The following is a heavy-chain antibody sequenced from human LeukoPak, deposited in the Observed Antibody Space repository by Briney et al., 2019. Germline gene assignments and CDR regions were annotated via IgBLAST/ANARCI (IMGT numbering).Heavy chain of an antibody. V-gene: IGHV3-7*01. J-gene: IGHJ4*02. CDR2: INQDGTEK. D-gene: IGHD3-10*01. CDR1: GFTFTTYW. Sequence: PGGSLRLSCAASGFTFTTYWMSWVRQAPGKRLEWVANINQDGTEKYYVDSVKGRFTISRDNAKNSLDLQMNSLRVEDTAVYYCAKVAKYYYGSETYYFFEHWGQGTPVTASS. CDR3: AKVAKYYYGSETYYFFEH.